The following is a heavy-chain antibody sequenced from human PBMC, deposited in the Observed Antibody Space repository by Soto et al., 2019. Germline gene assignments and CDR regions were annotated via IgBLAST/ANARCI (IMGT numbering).Heavy chain of an antibody. Sequence: GASVKVSCTASGGSLSTNPISWVRQSPRQGLEWMGGTGSGTGPGNHAQKFQGRLTVTADKSTSTVYMELTNLSSEDTAVYYCARRDSGGFYRFFDSWGQGTLVTVSS. CDR3: ARRDSGGFYRFFDS. J-gene: IGHJ4*02. CDR2: TGSGTGPG. V-gene: IGHV1-69*06. CDR1: GGSLSTNP. D-gene: IGHD2-15*01.